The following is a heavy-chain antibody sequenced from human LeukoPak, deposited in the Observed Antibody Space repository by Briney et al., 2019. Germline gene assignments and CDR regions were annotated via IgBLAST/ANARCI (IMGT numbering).Heavy chain of an antibody. D-gene: IGHD5-12*01. V-gene: IGHV3-66*01. CDR2: IYSGGST. J-gene: IGHJ4*02. CDR3: ARGPSRYHNT. Sequence: GGSLRLSCAASDFSVGSNYMTWVRQAPGKGLEWVSLIYSGGSTYYADSVKGRFTISRDNSKNTLYLQMNSLRAEDTAVYYCARGPSRYHNTGGQGTLVTVSS. CDR1: DFSVGSNY.